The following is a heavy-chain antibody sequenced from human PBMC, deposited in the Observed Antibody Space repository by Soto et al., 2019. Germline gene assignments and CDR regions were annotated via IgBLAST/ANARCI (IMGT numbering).Heavy chain of an antibody. Sequence: GASVKVSCKASGYTFTGYYMHWVRQAPGQGLEWMGWINPNSGGTNYAQKFQGWVTMTRDTSISTAYMELSRLRSDDTAVYYCARGGSGESLTGYYMVSGMDVWGKGTTVTVGS. V-gene: IGHV1-2*04. CDR1: GYTFTGYY. CDR2: INPNSGGT. J-gene: IGHJ6*04. CDR3: ARGGSGESLTGYYMVSGMDV. D-gene: IGHD3-9*01.